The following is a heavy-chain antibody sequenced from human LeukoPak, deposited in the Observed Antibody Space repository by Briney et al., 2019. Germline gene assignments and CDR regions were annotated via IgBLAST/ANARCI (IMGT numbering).Heavy chain of an antibody. CDR3: ARHIVVVPAAAGAGMDA. V-gene: IGHV1-18*04. J-gene: IGHJ6*04. CDR1: GYTFTSYG. CDR2: ISAYNGNT. D-gene: IGHD2-2*01. Sequence: ASVKVSCKASGYTFTSYGISWVRQAPGQGLEWMGWISAYNGNTNYAQKLQGRVTMTTDTSTSTAYMELRSLRSDDTAVYYCARHIVVVPAAAGAGMDAWGKRTTVTVSS.